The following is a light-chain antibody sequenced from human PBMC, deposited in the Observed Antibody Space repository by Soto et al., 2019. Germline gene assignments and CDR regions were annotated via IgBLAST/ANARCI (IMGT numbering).Light chain of an antibody. CDR2: WAS. CDR3: QQFYSSWT. J-gene: IGKJ1*01. V-gene: IGKV4-1*01. Sequence: DIVMTQSPDSLAVSLGESATINCKSSQSVLHSSNNKNYLAWYQQKPGQPPKVLIYWASTREAGVPDRFSGSGSGTDFTLTISSLQAEDVAVYSCQQFYSSWTFGQGPKVDIK. CDR1: QSVLHSSNNKNY.